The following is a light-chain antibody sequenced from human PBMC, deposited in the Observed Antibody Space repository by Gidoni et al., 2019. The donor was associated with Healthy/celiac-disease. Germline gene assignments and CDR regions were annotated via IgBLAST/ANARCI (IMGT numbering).Light chain of an antibody. CDR1: QSVSSY. V-gene: IGKV3-11*01. J-gene: IGKJ1*01. CDR2: DAS. Sequence: EIVLTQSPATLSLSPGERATLSCRASQSVSSYLAWYQQKPGQAPRLLIYDASNRATGIPARFSGSGAGTDFTLTISSLEPEDFAVYYRQRRSNWPTFGQGTKVEIK. CDR3: QRRSNWPT.